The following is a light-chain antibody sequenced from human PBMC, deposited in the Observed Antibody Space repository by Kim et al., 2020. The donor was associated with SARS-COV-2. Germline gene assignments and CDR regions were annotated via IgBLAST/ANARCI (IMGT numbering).Light chain of an antibody. J-gene: IGKJ4*01. V-gene: IGKV3-11*01. CDR1: QSVSKY. CDR3: QQRNNWPLT. Sequence: EIVLTQSPATLSLSPGERATLSCRASQSVSKYLAWYQQKPGQAPRLLIYDASNRATGIPARFTGSGSGTDFSLTISSLEPEDFGVYYCQQRNNWPLTFGGGTKVDIK. CDR2: DAS.